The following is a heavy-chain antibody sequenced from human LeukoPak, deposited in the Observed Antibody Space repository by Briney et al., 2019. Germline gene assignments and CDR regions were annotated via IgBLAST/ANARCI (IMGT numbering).Heavy chain of an antibody. Sequence: GESLKISCKGSGYSFTSYWIGWVRQIPGKGLEWMGIIYPGDSDTRYSPSFQGQVTISADKSISTAYLQWSSLKASDTAMYYCARHPSGSSRPNLDYFDYWGQGTLVTVSS. CDR1: GYSFTSYW. V-gene: IGHV5-51*01. CDR2: IYPGDSDT. J-gene: IGHJ4*02. CDR3: ARHPSGSSRPNLDYFDY. D-gene: IGHD1-26*01.